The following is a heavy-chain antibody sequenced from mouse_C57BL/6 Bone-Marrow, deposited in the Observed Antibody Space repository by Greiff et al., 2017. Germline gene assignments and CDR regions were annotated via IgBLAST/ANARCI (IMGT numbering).Heavy chain of an antibody. Sequence: DVHLVESGGGLVKPGGSLKLSCAASGFTFSSYTMSWVRQTPEKRLQWVAAISGGGGNTYYPDSVKGRFTISRDNDKNILYLQMSSLRSEDTASYYCSRQVTTVLATKYFDVWGTGTTVTVSS. J-gene: IGHJ1*03. V-gene: IGHV5-9*01. CDR1: GFTFSSYT. CDR2: ISGGGGNT. D-gene: IGHD1-1*01. CDR3: SRQVTTVLATKYFDV.